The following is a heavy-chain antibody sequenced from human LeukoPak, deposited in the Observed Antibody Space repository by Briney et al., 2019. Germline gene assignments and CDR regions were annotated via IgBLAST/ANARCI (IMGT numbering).Heavy chain of an antibody. Sequence: SETLSLTCTASGGSISSGSYYWSWIRQPAGKGLEWIGRIYTSGSTNYNPSLKSRVTISVDTSKNQFSLKLSSVTAADTAVYYCARARGYSGYDSYYFDYWGQGTLVTVSS. CDR2: IYTSGST. CDR3: ARARGYSGYDSYYFDY. CDR1: GGSISSGSYY. J-gene: IGHJ4*02. V-gene: IGHV4-61*02. D-gene: IGHD5-12*01.